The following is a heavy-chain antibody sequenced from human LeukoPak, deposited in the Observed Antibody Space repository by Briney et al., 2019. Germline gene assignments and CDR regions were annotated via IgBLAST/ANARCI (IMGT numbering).Heavy chain of an antibody. CDR3: ARDRGETYDFWSGSPPNWFDP. V-gene: IGHV3-21*01. Sequence: GGSLRLSCAASGFTFSSYSMNWVRQAPEKGLEWVSSISTSSSYIYHADSVKGRFTISRDNAKNSLYLQMNSLRAEDTAVYYCARDRGETYDFWSGSPPNWFDPWGQGTLVTVSS. D-gene: IGHD3-3*01. J-gene: IGHJ5*02. CDR2: ISTSSSYI. CDR1: GFTFSSYS.